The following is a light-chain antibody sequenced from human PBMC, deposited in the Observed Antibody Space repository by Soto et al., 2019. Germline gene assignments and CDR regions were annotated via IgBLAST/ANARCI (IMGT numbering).Light chain of an antibody. V-gene: IGKV1-39*01. J-gene: IGKJ4*01. Sequence: DLQMTQSPSSLSVSVGDRVTITCRASQSIGGFLNWYQQKLGKAPKLLIYAASSIQSGVTSRFSGSRSGTDFTLTISSLQPEDFATYYCQQSYSTPLTFGGGTNVE. CDR1: QSIGGF. CDR2: AAS. CDR3: QQSYSTPLT.